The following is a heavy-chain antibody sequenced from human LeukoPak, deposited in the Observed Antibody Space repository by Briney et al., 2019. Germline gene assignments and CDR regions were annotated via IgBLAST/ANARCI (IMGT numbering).Heavy chain of an antibody. CDR3: ARGRNYYDSSGYSP. CDR1: GGSFSGYY. Sequence: SETLSLTCAVYGGSFSGYYWSWIRQPPGKGLEWIGEINHSGSTNYNPSLKSRVTISVYTSKNQFSLKLSTVTAADTAVYYCARGRNYYDSSGYSPWGQGTLVTVSS. D-gene: IGHD3-22*01. CDR2: INHSGST. V-gene: IGHV4-34*01. J-gene: IGHJ5*02.